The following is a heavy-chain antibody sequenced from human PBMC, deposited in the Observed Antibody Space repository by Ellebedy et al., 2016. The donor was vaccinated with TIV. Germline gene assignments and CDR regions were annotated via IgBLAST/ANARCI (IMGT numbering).Heavy chain of an antibody. CDR2: ITDSSRT. D-gene: IGHD3-10*01. CDR1: GFTFNSYW. CDR3: ARLADLWFGEIFD. J-gene: IGHJ4*02. Sequence: GESLKISCAASGFTFNSYWMSWVRQAPGKGLEWVSSITDSSRTFYRDSVKGRFTISRDHAKHSLYLEMCSLRVEDTAVHYCARLADLWFGEIFDWGQGTLVTVSS. V-gene: IGHV3-21*03.